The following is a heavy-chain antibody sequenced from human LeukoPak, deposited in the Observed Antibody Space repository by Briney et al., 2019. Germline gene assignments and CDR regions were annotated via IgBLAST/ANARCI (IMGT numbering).Heavy chain of an antibody. J-gene: IGHJ6*03. CDR3: ARDTHLWEPIRGGSYYYMDV. V-gene: IGHV6-1*01. CDR2: TYYRSKWYN. D-gene: IGHD1-26*01. Sequence: SQTLSLTCAISGDSVSSNSAAWNWIRQSPSRGLEWLGRTYYRSKWYNDYAVSVKSRITINPDTSKNQFSLQLNSVTPEDTAVYYCARDTHLWEPIRGGSYYYMDVWGKGTTVTVSS. CDR1: GDSVSSNSAA.